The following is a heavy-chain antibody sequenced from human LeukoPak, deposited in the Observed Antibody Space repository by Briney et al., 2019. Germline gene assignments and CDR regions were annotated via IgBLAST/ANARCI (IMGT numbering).Heavy chain of an antibody. CDR2: ISSSGSTI. CDR1: GFTFSSYE. D-gene: IGHD3-22*01. J-gene: IGHJ6*02. CDR3: ARDHRNYDSSGNYYYYGMDV. V-gene: IGHV3-48*03. Sequence: GGSLRLSCAASGFTFSSYEMNWVRQAPGKGLEWVSYISSSGSTIYYADSVKGRFTISRDNAKNSLYLQMNSLRAEDTAVYYCARDHRNYDSSGNYYYYGMDVWGQGTTVTVSS.